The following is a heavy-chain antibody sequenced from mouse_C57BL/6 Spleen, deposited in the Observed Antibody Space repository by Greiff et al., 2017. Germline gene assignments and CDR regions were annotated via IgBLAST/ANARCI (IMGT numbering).Heavy chain of an antibody. Sequence: VQLQQPGAELVKPGASVKLSCKASGYTFTSYWMHWVKQRPGQGLEWIGMIHPNSGSTNYNEKFKSKANLTVDKSSSTAYMQLSSLTSEDSAVYYCARESGLYARDYWGQGTSVTVSS. CDR1: GYTFTSYW. V-gene: IGHV1-64*01. J-gene: IGHJ4*01. CDR2: IHPNSGST. CDR3: ARESGLYARDY.